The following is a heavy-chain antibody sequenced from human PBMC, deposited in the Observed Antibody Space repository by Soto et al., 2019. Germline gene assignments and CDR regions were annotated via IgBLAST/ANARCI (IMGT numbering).Heavy chain of an antibody. CDR2: IIPIFGTA. J-gene: IGHJ4*02. Sequence: AASVKVSCKASGGTFSSYAISWVRQAPGQGLEWMGGIIPIFGTANYAQKFQGRVTITADESTSTAYMELSSLRSEDTAVYYCASGELTWFGEFPRPYYFDYWGQGTLVTVSS. CDR3: ASGELTWFGEFPRPYYFDY. CDR1: GGTFSSYA. V-gene: IGHV1-69*13. D-gene: IGHD3-10*01.